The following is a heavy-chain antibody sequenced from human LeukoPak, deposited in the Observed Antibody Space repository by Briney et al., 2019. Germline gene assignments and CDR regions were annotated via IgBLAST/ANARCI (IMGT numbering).Heavy chain of an antibody. Sequence: PGGSLRLSCAASGFTFSGYYMSWIRQAPGKGLEWVSYISDRTSDTNYIDSVKGRFTISRDNAKNSLYLQMNSLRAEDTAVYYCTRVGSSGSVDYWGQGTLITVSS. CDR3: TRVGSSGSVDY. D-gene: IGHD1-1*01. CDR2: ISDRTSDT. V-gene: IGHV3-11*06. J-gene: IGHJ4*02. CDR1: GFTFSGYY.